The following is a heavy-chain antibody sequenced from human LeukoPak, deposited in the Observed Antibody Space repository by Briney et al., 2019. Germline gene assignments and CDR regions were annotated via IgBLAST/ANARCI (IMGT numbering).Heavy chain of an antibody. CDR3: ASNTYYYDSSGYYPQA. Sequence: GGSLRLSCAPSGFTFSDYYMSWIRQAPGKGLEWVSYISSSGSTIYYAGSVKGRFTISRDNAKNSLYLQMNSLRAEDTAVYYCASNTYYYDSSGYYPQAWGQGTLVTVSS. CDR2: ISSSGSTI. V-gene: IGHV3-11*01. D-gene: IGHD3-22*01. CDR1: GFTFSDYY. J-gene: IGHJ4*02.